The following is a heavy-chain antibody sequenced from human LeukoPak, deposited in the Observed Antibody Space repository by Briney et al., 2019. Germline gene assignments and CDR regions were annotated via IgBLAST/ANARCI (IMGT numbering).Heavy chain of an antibody. J-gene: IGHJ4*02. Sequence: PSETLSLTCTVSGGSASSYYWSWIRQPPGKGLEWIGYIYYSGSTNYNPSLKSRVTISVDTSKNQFSLKLSSVTAADTAVYYCARGDSSGYSYYFDYWGQGTLVTVSS. CDR2: IYYSGST. D-gene: IGHD3-22*01. CDR3: ARGDSSGYSYYFDY. CDR1: GGSASSYY. V-gene: IGHV4-59*02.